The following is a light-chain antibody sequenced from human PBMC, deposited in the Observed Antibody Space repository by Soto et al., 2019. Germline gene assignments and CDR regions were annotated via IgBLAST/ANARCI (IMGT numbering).Light chain of an antibody. Sequence: DIQMTQSPSTLSASVGDRVTITCRASQSISSWLAWYQQKPGKAPNLLIYKASSLEGGVPSRFSGSGSGTEFTLTISSLQSEDFAVYYCQRYDHWLPTFGQGTRLEIK. V-gene: IGKV1-5*03. CDR3: QRYDHWLPT. CDR2: KAS. J-gene: IGKJ5*01. CDR1: QSISSW.